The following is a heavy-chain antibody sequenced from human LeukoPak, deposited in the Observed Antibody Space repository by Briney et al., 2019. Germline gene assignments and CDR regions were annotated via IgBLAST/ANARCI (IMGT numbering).Heavy chain of an antibody. V-gene: IGHV3-48*01. CDR2: ISSSSSTI. D-gene: IGHD2-2*01. CDR3: ARVPSTILRASDI. J-gene: IGHJ3*02. CDR1: GFTFSSYS. Sequence: GGSLRLSCAASGFTFSSYSMNWVRQAPGKGLEWVSYISSSSSTIYYADSVKGRFTISRENAKNSLYLQMNSRRAEDTAVYYCARVPSTILRASDIWGQGTMVTVSS.